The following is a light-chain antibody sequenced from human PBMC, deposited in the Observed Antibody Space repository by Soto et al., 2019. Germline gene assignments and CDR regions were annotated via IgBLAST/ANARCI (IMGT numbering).Light chain of an antibody. J-gene: IGKJ4*01. CDR3: QQFQSYALT. CDR1: QGISSA. V-gene: IGKV1-13*02. Sequence: ALPLTQSPSSLSASVGDRVTITCRASQGISSALAWYQHKPGRAPRLLIYDASSLQSGVSSRFSGSGSGTDFTLTISSLQPEDFATYYCQQFQSYALTFGGGTKLEIK. CDR2: DAS.